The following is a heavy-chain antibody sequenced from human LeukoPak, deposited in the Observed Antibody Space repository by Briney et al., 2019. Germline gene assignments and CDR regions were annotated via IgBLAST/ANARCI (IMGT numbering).Heavy chain of an antibody. CDR1: GDSVSSNSAA. CDR2: TYYRSKWYN. D-gene: IGHD3-16*01. J-gene: IGHJ4*02. Sequence: SQTLSLTRAISGDSVSSNSAAWNWIRQSPSRGLEWLGRTYYRSKWYNDYAVSVKSRITINPDTSKNQFSLQLNSVTPEDTAVYYRARWGVTVNAVDCWGQGTLVTVSS. V-gene: IGHV6-1*01. CDR3: ARWGVTVNAVDC.